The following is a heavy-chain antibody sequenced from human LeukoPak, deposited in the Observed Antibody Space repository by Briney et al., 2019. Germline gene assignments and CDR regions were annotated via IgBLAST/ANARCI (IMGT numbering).Heavy chain of an antibody. CDR1: GFTFSNYA. D-gene: IGHD2-21*01. V-gene: IGHV3-23*01. J-gene: IGHJ4*02. Sequence: PGGSLRLSCAASGFTFSNYALTWVRQAPRKGLEWVSVISGSGGDTDYADSVKGRFTISRDNSKDALYLQMDSLRAEDTALYYCAKDSGDWTRGILLPRDYYFDYWGQGAQVTVSS. CDR2: ISGSGGDT. CDR3: AKDSGDWTRGILLPRDYYFDY.